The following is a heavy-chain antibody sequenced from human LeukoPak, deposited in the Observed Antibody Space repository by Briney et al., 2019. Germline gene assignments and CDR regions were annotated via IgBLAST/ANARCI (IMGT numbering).Heavy chain of an antibody. CDR1: GYTFTSYY. V-gene: IGHV1-46*01. D-gene: IGHD6-19*01. CDR2: INPSGGST. Sequence: ASVKVSCKASGYTFTSYYMHWVRQAPGQGFEWMGIINPSGGSTSYAQKFQGRVTMTRDTSTSTVYMELSSLRSEDTAVYCRAREVAVAENFDYWGQGTLVTVSS. CDR3: AREVAVAENFDY. J-gene: IGHJ4*02.